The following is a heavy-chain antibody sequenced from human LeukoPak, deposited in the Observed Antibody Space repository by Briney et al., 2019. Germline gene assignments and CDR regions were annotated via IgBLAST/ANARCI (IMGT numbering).Heavy chain of an antibody. V-gene: IGHV3-66*01. CDR2: IYSGGST. CDR3: ARDLGSSLDVGY. Sequence: GGSLRLSCAASGFTVSNNYMSWVRQAPGKGLEWVSVIYSGGSTFYADSVKGRFTISRDNSKNTLYLQMNSLRAEDTAVYYCARDLGSSLDVGYWGQGTLVTVSS. CDR1: GFTVSNNY. J-gene: IGHJ4*02. D-gene: IGHD6-13*01.